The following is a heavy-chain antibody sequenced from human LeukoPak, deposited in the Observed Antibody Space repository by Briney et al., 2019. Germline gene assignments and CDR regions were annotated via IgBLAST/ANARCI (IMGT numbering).Heavy chain of an antibody. V-gene: IGHV1-2*02. Sequence: ASVKVSCKASGYTFTGYYMHWVRQAPGQGLEWMGWINPNSGGTNYAQKFQGRVTMTRDTSISTAYMELSRLRSDDTAVYYCARGRHKGDILTGYYQYYYYMDVWGKGTTVTVSS. CDR3: ARGRHKGDILTGYYQYYYYMDV. CDR1: GYTFTGYY. D-gene: IGHD3-9*01. J-gene: IGHJ6*03. CDR2: INPNSGGT.